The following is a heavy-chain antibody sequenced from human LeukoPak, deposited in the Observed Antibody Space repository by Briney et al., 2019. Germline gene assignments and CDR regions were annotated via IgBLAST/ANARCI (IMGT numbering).Heavy chain of an antibody. D-gene: IGHD2-21*02. Sequence: GESLKISCKGSGYSFTNYWIGWVRQMPGKGLECMGIIYPGDSDTRYSPSFQGQVTISADKSLNTAYLQWSSLKASDTAMYYCARFRDHYMGVWGKGSTVTVSS. CDR1: GYSFTNYW. CDR2: IYPGDSDT. V-gene: IGHV5-51*01. J-gene: IGHJ6*03. CDR3: ARFRDHYMGV.